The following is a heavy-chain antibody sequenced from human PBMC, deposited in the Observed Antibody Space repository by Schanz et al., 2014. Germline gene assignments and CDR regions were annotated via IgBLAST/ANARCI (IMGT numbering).Heavy chain of an antibody. CDR1: GITFSDYA. CDR2: INTADTT. D-gene: IGHD5-12*01. Sequence: EVQLLESGGALEQPGGSLRLSCAASGITFSDYAMSWVRQGPGKGLEWVSAINTADTTYYADSVKGWFTVSRDNSKNTVYLHMSSLRDEDTAVYYCAKDMNREATAPESWGQGTLVVVSS. CDR3: AKDMNREATAPES. J-gene: IGHJ5*02. V-gene: IGHV3-23*01.